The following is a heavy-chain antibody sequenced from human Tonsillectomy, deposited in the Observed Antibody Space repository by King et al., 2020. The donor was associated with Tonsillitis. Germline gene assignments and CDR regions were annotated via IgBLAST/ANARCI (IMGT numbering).Heavy chain of an antibody. CDR1: GFTFSSYS. CDR3: ARDIWFGELLPPYFDY. J-gene: IGHJ4*02. V-gene: IGHV3-48*02. Sequence: VQLVESGGGLVQPGGSLRLSCAASGFTFSSYSMNWVRQAPGKGLEWVSYISSSSSTIYYADSVKGRFTISRANAKNSLYLQMNSLRDEDTAVYYCARDIWFGELLPPYFDYWGQGTLVTVSS. D-gene: IGHD3-10*01. CDR2: ISSSSSTI.